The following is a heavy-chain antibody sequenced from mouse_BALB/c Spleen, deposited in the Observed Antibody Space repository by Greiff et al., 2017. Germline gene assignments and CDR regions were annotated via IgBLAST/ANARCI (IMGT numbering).Heavy chain of an antibody. J-gene: IGHJ2*01. CDR3: ARSDRIGLYYFDY. CDR1: GFTFSSFG. D-gene: IGHD2-14*01. Sequence: EVNVVESGGGLVQPGGSRKLSCAASGFTFSSFGMHWVRQAPEKGLEWVAYISSGSSTIYYADTVKGRFTISRDNPKNTLFLQMTSLRSEDTAMYYCARSDRIGLYYFDYWGQGTTLTVSS. V-gene: IGHV5-17*02. CDR2: ISSGSSTI.